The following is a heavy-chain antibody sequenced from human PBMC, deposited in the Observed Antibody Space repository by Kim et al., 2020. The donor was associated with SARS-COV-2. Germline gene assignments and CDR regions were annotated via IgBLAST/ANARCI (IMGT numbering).Heavy chain of an antibody. J-gene: IGHJ3*02. D-gene: IGHD5-12*01. Sequence: NPSLKSRVTISVDTSKHQFSLKLSSVTAADTAVYYCARDWRWLQLGAFDIWGQGTMVTVSS. V-gene: IGHV4-39*07. CDR3: ARDWRWLQLGAFDI.